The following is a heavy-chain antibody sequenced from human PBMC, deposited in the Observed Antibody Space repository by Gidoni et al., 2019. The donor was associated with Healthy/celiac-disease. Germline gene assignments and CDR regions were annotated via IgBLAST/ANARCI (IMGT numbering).Heavy chain of an antibody. Sequence: QVQLVESGGGVVQPGRSLRLSCAASGFPFSSYGMHWVRQAPGKGLEWVAVISYDGSNKYYADSVKGRFTISRDNSKNTLYLQMNSLRAEDTAVYYCAKDRGTDYYYGMDVWGQGTTVTVSS. CDR1: GFPFSSYG. D-gene: IGHD3-10*01. V-gene: IGHV3-30*18. J-gene: IGHJ6*02. CDR3: AKDRGTDYYYGMDV. CDR2: ISYDGSNK.